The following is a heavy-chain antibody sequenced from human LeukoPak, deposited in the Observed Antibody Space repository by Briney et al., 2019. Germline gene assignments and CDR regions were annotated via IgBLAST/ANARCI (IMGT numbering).Heavy chain of an antibody. Sequence: ASVKVSCKASGYTLTSYAMNWVRQAPGQGLEWMGWINAGTGNTKFSQEFQGRVTFTRDTSASTAYMELTGLRSEDMAVYYCARGRDGYIPYNWFDPWGQGTLVTVSS. D-gene: IGHD5-24*01. CDR1: GYTLTSYA. CDR3: ARGRDGYIPYNWFDP. CDR2: INAGTGNT. J-gene: IGHJ5*02. V-gene: IGHV1-3*03.